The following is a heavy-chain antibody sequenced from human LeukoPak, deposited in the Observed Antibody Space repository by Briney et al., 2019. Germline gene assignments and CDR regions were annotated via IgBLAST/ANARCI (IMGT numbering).Heavy chain of an antibody. CDR1: GFTFSSFG. CDR2: ITRSGGAT. Sequence: GGSLRLSCAASGFTFSSFGMTWVRQAPGKGLEWVSAITRSGGATYYRDSVKGRFTISRDNSKNTLYLQMNSLRAEDTAVYYCARDSSGWFDYWGQGTLVTVSS. J-gene: IGHJ4*02. CDR3: ARDSSGWFDY. D-gene: IGHD6-19*01. V-gene: IGHV3-23*01.